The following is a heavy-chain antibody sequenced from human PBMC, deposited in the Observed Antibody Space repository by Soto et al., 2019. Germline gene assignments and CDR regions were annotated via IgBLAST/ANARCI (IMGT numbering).Heavy chain of an antibody. Sequence: QLVESGGGLVKPGGSLRLSCAASGFTFSDAWMSWVRQAPGKGLEWVGRIKSRADGGAPDSAAPVRGRLNISRDDSKNTLYLQMNSLTTEDTDVYYCTTDPIGRHMDVWGRGTTVTVSS. V-gene: IGHV3-15*01. D-gene: IGHD1-1*01. CDR2: IKSRADGGAP. CDR3: TTDPIGRHMDV. J-gene: IGHJ6*03. CDR1: GFTFSDAW.